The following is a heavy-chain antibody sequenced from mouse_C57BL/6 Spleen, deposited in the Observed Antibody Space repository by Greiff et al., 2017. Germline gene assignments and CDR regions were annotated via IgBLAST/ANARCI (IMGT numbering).Heavy chain of an antibody. D-gene: IGHD2-10*02. Sequence: EVKLMESGGGLVKPGGSLKLSCAASGFTFSDYGMHWVRQAPEKGLEWVAYISSGSSTIYYADTGKGRFTISRDNAKNTLFLQMTSLRSEDTAMXYWARPSNYYAMDDWGQGTSVTVSS. CDR1: GFTFSDYG. J-gene: IGHJ4*01. CDR2: ISSGSSTI. V-gene: IGHV5-17*01. CDR3: ARPSNYYAMDD.